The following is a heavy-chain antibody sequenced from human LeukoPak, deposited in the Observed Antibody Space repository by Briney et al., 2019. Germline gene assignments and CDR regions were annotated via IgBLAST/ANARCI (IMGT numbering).Heavy chain of an antibody. CDR3: AKATSPVHSRNWFDS. CDR2: ISGSGTNT. D-gene: IGHD6-13*01. Sequence: GGSLRLSCAASVFTFSSYAMSWVRQAPGKGLEWVSSISGSGTNTDYADYVKGRFTISRDNSKNTVNVQMNSLRAEDTAVYYCAKATSPVHSRNWFDSWGQGTLVTVSS. J-gene: IGHJ5*01. V-gene: IGHV3-23*01. CDR1: VFTFSSYA.